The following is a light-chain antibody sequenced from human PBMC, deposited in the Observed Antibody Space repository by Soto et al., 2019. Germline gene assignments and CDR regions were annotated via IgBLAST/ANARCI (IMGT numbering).Light chain of an antibody. Sequence: QSALTQPASVSGSPGQSITISCTGTSSDVGGFNYVSWYQHHPGKAPKLMIYDVSNRPSGVSDRFSGSKSGNTASLTISGLRAEDEAYYYCSSYASTTLLVFGGGTQLTVL. CDR2: DVS. CDR1: SSDVGGFNY. J-gene: IGLJ2*01. CDR3: SSYASTTLLV. V-gene: IGLV2-14*03.